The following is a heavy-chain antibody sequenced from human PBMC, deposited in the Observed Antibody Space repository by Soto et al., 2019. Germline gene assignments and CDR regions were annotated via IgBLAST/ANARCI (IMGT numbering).Heavy chain of an antibody. CDR3: ATGVPSHKANFDY. CDR1: GYTFTGYY. CDR2: INPNSDGT. Sequence: QVQLVQSGAEVKKPGASVKVSCKASGYTFTGYYMHWVRQAPGQGLEWMGWINPNSDGTNYAQKFQGRVTMTRDTSISTAYMELSRLRSDDTAVYYCATGVPSHKANFDYWGQGTLVTVSS. V-gene: IGHV1-2*02. J-gene: IGHJ4*02. D-gene: IGHD1-1*01.